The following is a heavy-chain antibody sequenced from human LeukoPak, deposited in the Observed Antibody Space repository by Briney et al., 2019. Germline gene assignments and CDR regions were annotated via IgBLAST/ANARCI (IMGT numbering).Heavy chain of an antibody. Sequence: SETPSLTCTVSGDSISSYYWSWIRQPPGKGLEWIGYIYYSGSTNYNPSLKSRVTISVDTSKNQFSLKLSSVTAADTAVYYCARHEVAYYYDSSDPRENDYWGQGTLVTVSS. CDR2: IYYSGST. J-gene: IGHJ4*02. CDR1: GDSISSYY. CDR3: ARHEVAYYYDSSDPRENDY. V-gene: IGHV4-59*08. D-gene: IGHD3-22*01.